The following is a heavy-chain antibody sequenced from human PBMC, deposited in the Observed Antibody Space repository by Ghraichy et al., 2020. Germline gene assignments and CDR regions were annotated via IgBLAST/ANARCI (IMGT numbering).Heavy chain of an antibody. J-gene: IGHJ4*02. V-gene: IGHV4-34*01. CDR3: ARHRYYYDSSGYYYARRRGFDY. CDR2: INHSGST. CDR1: GGSFSGYY. D-gene: IGHD3-22*01. Sequence: SQTLSLTCAVYGGSFSGYYWSWIRQPPGKGLEWIGEINHSGSTNYNPSLKSRVTISVDTSKNQFSLKLSSVTAADTAVYYCARHRYYYDSSGYYYARRRGFDYWGQGTLVTVSS.